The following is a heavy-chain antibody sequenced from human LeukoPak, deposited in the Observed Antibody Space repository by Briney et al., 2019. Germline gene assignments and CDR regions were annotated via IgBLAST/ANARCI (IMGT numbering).Heavy chain of an antibody. V-gene: IGHV3-23*01. CDR3: AKVGGSGWYVDY. CDR2: ISGGGGNT. Sequence: GGSLRLSCAASGFTFSSYAVSWVRQAPGTGLEWVSTISGGGGNTYYADSVKGRFTVSRDNSKSTLYLQMNSLRIEDTALYYCAKVGGSGWYVDYWGQGTPVTVSS. CDR1: GFTFSSYA. J-gene: IGHJ4*02. D-gene: IGHD6-19*01.